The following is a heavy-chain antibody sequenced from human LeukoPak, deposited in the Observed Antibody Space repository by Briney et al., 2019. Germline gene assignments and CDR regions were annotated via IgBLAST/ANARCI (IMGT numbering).Heavy chain of an antibody. CDR2: INPNSGGT. J-gene: IGHJ6*03. CDR3: ARDRAAPYYYYMDV. D-gene: IGHD3-10*01. Sequence: ASVKVSCKASGYTFTGYYMHWVRQAPGQGLEWMGWINPNSGGTNYAQKFQGRVTVTRDTSISTAYMELSGLRSDDTAVYYCARDRAAPYYYYMDVWGKGTTVTVSS. CDR1: GYTFTGYY. V-gene: IGHV1-2*02.